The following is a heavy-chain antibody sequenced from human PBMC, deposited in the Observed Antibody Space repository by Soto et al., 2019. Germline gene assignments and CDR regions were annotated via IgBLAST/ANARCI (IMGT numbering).Heavy chain of an antibody. V-gene: IGHV1-3*01. CDR2: INAGNGNT. Sequence: ASVKVSCKASGYTFTSYAMHWVRQAPGQRLEWMGWINAGNGNTKYSQKFQGRVTITRDTSTSTAYMELRSLRSDDTAVYYCARDSLVELERHYYYYYGMDVWGQGTTVTVSS. CDR1: GYTFTSYA. J-gene: IGHJ6*02. CDR3: ARDSLVELERHYYYYYGMDV. D-gene: IGHD1-1*01.